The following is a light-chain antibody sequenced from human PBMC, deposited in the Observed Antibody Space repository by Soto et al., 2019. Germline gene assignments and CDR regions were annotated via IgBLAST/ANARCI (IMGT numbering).Light chain of an antibody. CDR1: QSVSNY. J-gene: IGKJ4*01. Sequence: EIVLTQSPATLSLSPGEGATLSCRASQSVSNYLAWYQQRPGQAPRLLIYDASNRATGVPARFSGSGSGTDFTLTISRLEPEDFAIYYCQQRSSWPLTFGGGTKVEIK. CDR3: QQRSSWPLT. CDR2: DAS. V-gene: IGKV3-11*01.